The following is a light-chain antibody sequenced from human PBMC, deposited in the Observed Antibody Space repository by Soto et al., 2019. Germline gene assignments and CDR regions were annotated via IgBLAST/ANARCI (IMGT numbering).Light chain of an antibody. Sequence: DIVLTQSPGTLSLSPGERATLSCRASQSVNSIYLAWYQQKPGQAPRLLIYGASSRATGIPDRFSGSGSGTDFSLTISRLEPEDFAVYYCQQYGSSPPWTFGQGTKVDIK. CDR3: QQYGSSPPWT. V-gene: IGKV3-20*01. CDR2: GAS. CDR1: QSVNSIY. J-gene: IGKJ1*01.